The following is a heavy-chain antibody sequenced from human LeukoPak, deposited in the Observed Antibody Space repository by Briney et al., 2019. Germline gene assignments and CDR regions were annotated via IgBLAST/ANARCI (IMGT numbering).Heavy chain of an antibody. Sequence: PSETLSLTCVVSGGSISSGSYYWSWIRQPAGKGLEWIGRIYTSGSTNYNPSLKSRVTISVDTSKNQFSLKLSSVTAADTAVYYCARGDYDILTGYYPYWGQGTLVTVSS. J-gene: IGHJ4*02. V-gene: IGHV4-61*02. D-gene: IGHD3-9*01. CDR2: IYTSGST. CDR1: GGSISSGSYY. CDR3: ARGDYDILTGYYPY.